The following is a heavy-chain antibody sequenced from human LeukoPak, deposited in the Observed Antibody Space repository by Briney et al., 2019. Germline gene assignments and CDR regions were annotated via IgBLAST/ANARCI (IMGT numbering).Heavy chain of an antibody. V-gene: IGHV1-46*03. CDR2: INPSGGST. J-gene: IGHJ4*02. CDR1: GYTFTSYY. Sequence: ASVKVSCKASGYTFTSYYMHWVRQAPGQGLEWMGIINPSGGSTSYAQKFQGRVTMTRDTSTSTVYMELSGLRSEDTAVYYCARGSCSGGSCYSATPFDYWGQGTLVTVSS. CDR3: ARGSCSGGSCYSATPFDY. D-gene: IGHD2-15*01.